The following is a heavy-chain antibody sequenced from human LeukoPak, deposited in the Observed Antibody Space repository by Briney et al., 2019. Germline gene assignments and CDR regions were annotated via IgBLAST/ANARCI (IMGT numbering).Heavy chain of an antibody. CDR1: GFTFSSYA. D-gene: IGHD5-18*01. J-gene: IGHJ4*02. CDR3: AKEGGYSYGTIDY. Sequence: SGGSLRLSCAASGFTFSSYAMSWVRRAPGKGLEWVSAISGSGGSTYYADSVKGRLTISRDNSKNTLYLQMNSLRAEDTAVYYCAKEGGYSYGTIDYWGQGTLVTVSS. V-gene: IGHV3-23*01. CDR2: ISGSGGST.